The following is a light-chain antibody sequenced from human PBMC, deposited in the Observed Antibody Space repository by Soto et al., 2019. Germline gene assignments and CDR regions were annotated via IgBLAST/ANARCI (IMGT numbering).Light chain of an antibody. V-gene: IGKV1-5*03. CDR3: QQYDSYSLS. Sequence: DIQMTQSPSTLSASVGDRVTITCRASQSISSWLAWYQQKPGKAPKLLIYKASTLDSGVPSRFSGSGSGTDFTLTISSLQPDDFATYYYQQYDSYSLSFGPGTKVEIK. CDR2: KAS. J-gene: IGKJ3*01. CDR1: QSISSW.